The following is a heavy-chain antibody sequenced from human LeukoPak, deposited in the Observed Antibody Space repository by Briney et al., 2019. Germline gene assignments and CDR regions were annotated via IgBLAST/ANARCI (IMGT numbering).Heavy chain of an antibody. Sequence: ASVKVSCKASGYTFTGYYMHWVRQAPGQGLEWMGWINPNSGGTNYAQKFQGRVTMTRDTSISTAYVELSRLRSDDTAVYYCARMQYYDFWSGYYTSWFDPWRQGTLVTVSS. CDR1: GYTFTGYY. CDR3: ARMQYYDFWSGYYTSWFDP. D-gene: IGHD3-3*01. CDR2: INPNSGGT. V-gene: IGHV1-2*02. J-gene: IGHJ5*02.